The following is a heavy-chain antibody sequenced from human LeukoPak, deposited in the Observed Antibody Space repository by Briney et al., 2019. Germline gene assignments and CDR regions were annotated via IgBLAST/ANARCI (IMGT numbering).Heavy chain of an antibody. Sequence: SETLSLTCIFTDGSIRSSSYYWGWIREPPGKGRECIGSIYYSGSTYYSPSLKSRVTISVDTSKNQFSLKLSSVTAADTAVYYCARVVVGAPGLYYFDYWGQGTLVTVSS. V-gene: IGHV4-39*07. CDR3: ARVVVGAPGLYYFDY. CDR2: IYYSGST. D-gene: IGHD1-26*01. J-gene: IGHJ4*02. CDR1: DGSIRSSSYY.